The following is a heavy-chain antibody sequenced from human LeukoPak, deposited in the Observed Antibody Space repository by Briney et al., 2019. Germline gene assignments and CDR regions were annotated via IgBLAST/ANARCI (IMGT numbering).Heavy chain of an antibody. V-gene: IGHV1-24*01. CDR1: GYTLTELS. CDR2: FDPEDGET. Sequence: ASVKVSCKVSGYTLTELSMHWVRQAPGKGLEWMGGFDPEDGETIYAQKFQGRVTMTEDTSTDTAYMELRSLRSDDTAVYYCARGAAAAGSSLSYYYYMDVWGKGTTVTVSS. J-gene: IGHJ6*03. CDR3: ARGAAAAGSSLSYYYYMDV. D-gene: IGHD6-13*01.